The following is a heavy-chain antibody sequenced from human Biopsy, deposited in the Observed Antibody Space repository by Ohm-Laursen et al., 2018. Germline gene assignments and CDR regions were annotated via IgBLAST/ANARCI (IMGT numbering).Heavy chain of an antibody. CDR3: VLASFDY. V-gene: IGHV1-46*02. CDR1: GDTFKTEG. CDR2: INPGGNST. Sequence: ASVKVSCEASGDTFKTEGIIWARQAPGQGLEWMGIINPGGNSTAYTQNFQGRVTMTWDTSTTTVYMELSSLRSEDTAVYYCVLASFDYWGQGTLVTVPS. J-gene: IGHJ4*02.